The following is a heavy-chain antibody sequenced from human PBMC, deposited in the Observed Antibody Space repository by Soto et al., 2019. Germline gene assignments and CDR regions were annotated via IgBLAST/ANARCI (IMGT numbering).Heavy chain of an antibody. CDR1: GFTFSDYY. D-gene: IGHD3-22*01. J-gene: IGHJ6*02. Sequence: QVQLVESGGGLVKPGGSLRLSCAASGFTFSDYYMSWIRQAPGKGLEWVSYFSSSGSTIYYADSVKGRFTISRDNAKNSXXLQLNSLRAEDTAVYYCARDYYDSSGYPYYYGMDVWGQGTTVTVSS. CDR3: ARDYYDSSGYPYYYGMDV. V-gene: IGHV3-11*01. CDR2: FSSSGSTI.